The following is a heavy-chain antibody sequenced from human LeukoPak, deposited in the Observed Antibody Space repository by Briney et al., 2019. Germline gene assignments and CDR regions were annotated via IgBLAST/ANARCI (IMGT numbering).Heavy chain of an antibody. J-gene: IGHJ4*02. CDR1: GFTFSSYA. Sequence: GGSLRLSCAASGFTFSSYAMSWVRQAPGKGLEWVSGISGSGGSAYYADSVKGRFTISRDNSKNTLNLQMNSLRAEDTAVYYCAKGRSSGWNDYFDYWGQGTLVTASS. D-gene: IGHD6-19*01. CDR2: ISGSGGSA. V-gene: IGHV3-23*01. CDR3: AKGRSSGWNDYFDY.